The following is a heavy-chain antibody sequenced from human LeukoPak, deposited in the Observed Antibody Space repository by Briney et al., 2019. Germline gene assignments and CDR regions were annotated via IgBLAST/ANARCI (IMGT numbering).Heavy chain of an antibody. CDR3: AKAAGSYDYYYYMDV. J-gene: IGHJ6*03. D-gene: IGHD5-18*01. Sequence: PGGSLRLSCAASGFTFSSCGMHWVRQAPGKGLEWVTFIQYDGRNTYYTDSVTGRFTISRDNSESTLYLQMNTLRPEDTAVYYCAKAAGSYDYYYYMDVWGKGTTVTVS. CDR1: GFTFSSCG. V-gene: IGHV3-30*02. CDR2: IQYDGRNT.